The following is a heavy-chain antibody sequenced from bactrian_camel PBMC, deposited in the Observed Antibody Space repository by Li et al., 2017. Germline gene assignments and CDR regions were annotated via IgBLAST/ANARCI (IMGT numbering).Heavy chain of an antibody. J-gene: IGHJ4*01. CDR1: GRTYSKWC. Sequence: HVQLVESGGGSVQAGGSLRLSCAASGRTYSKWCMGWFRQAPGKGLEWVSSIYSSSGETFTLDSVKGRFTTSRDNAKNTLWLQMDSLKTEDTGVYYCVTSNFALFGQGTQVTVS. CDR2: IYSSSGET. V-gene: IGHV3-2*01.